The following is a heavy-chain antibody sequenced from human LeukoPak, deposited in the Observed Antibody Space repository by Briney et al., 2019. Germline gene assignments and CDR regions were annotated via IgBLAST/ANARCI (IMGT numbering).Heavy chain of an antibody. D-gene: IGHD3-9*01. CDR3: ARHPRGGLRYFDWSSAIIEHGVWFDP. V-gene: IGHV4-39*01. Sequence: SETLSLTCTVSGGSISSSSYYWGWIRQPPGKGLEWIGSIYYSGSTYYNPSLKSRVTISVDTSKNQFSLKLSSVTAADTAVYYCARHPRGGLRYFDWSSAIIEHGVWFDPWGQGTLVTVSS. CDR1: GGSISSSSYY. CDR2: IYYSGST. J-gene: IGHJ5*02.